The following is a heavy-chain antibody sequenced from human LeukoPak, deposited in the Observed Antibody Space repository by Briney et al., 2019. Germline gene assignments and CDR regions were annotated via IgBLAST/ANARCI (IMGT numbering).Heavy chain of an antibody. V-gene: IGHV4-30-2*01. CDR2: IYHSGST. J-gene: IGHJ4*02. Sequence: KPSETLSLTCAVSGGSISSGGYSWSWIRQPPGKGLEWIGYIYHSGSTYYNPSLKSRVTISVDRSKNQFSLKLSSVTAADTAVYYCASVYYYDSSGFFDYWGQGTLVTVSS. D-gene: IGHD3-22*01. CDR3: ASVYYYDSSGFFDY. CDR1: GGSISSGGYS.